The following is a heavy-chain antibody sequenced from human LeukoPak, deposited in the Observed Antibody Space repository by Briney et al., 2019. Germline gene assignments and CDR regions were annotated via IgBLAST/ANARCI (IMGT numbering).Heavy chain of an antibody. D-gene: IGHD4-23*01. CDR3: ARSTTVVTPFDY. Sequence: SVKVSCKASGGTFSSYAISWVRHAPGQGLEWMGGIIPIFGTANYAQKFQGRVTITTDESTSTAYMELSSLRSEDTAVYYCARSTTVVTPFDYWGQGTLVTVSS. CDR1: GGTFSSYA. CDR2: IIPIFGTA. V-gene: IGHV1-69*05. J-gene: IGHJ4*02.